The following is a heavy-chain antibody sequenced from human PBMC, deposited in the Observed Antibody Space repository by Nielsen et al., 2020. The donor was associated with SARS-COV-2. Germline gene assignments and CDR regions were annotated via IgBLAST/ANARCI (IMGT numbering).Heavy chain of an antibody. V-gene: IGHV1-69*13. CDR3: ATLGDWNYLNYYYYYYMDV. Sequence: SVKVSCKASGGTFSSYAVSWVRQAPGQGLEWMGGIIPIFGTANYAQKFQGRVTITADGSTSTAYMELSSLRSEDTAVYYCATLGDWNYLNYYYYYYMDVWGKGTTVTVSS. D-gene: IGHD1-7*01. CDR1: GGTFSSYA. J-gene: IGHJ6*03. CDR2: IIPIFGTA.